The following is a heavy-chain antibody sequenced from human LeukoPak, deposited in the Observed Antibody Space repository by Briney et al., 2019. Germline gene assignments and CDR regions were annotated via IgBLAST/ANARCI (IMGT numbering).Heavy chain of an antibody. CDR3: ARDRVDDYGDYNWFDP. Sequence: SETLSLTCAVYGGSFSGYYWSWIRQPPGKGLEWIGEINHSGSTNYNPSLKSRVTISVDTSKNQFSLKLSSVTAADTAVYYCARDRVDDYGDYNWFDPWGQGTLVTVSS. CDR1: GGSFSGYY. V-gene: IGHV4-34*01. D-gene: IGHD4-17*01. J-gene: IGHJ5*02. CDR2: INHSGST.